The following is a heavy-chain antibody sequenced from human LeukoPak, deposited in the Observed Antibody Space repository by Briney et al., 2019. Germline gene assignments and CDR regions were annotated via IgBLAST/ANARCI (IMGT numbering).Heavy chain of an antibody. D-gene: IGHD2-2*01. CDR1: GFTFSSYS. Sequence: GGSLRLSCAASGFTFSSYSMNWVRQAPGKGLEWVSSISSSSSYIYYADSVKGRFTISRDNAKNSLYLQMNSLRAEDTAVYYCARRGSVAPAAMAEGLDYWGQGTLVTVSS. V-gene: IGHV3-21*01. J-gene: IGHJ4*02. CDR3: ARRGSVAPAAMAEGLDY. CDR2: ISSSSSYI.